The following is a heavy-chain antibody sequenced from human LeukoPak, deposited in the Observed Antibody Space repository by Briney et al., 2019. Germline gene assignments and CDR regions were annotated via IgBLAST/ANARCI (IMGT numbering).Heavy chain of an antibody. CDR3: ARDPYSGNYGNYYYYYMDV. Sequence: GGSLRLSCAASGFTFSSYDMHWVRQAPGKGLEWVAAISQDRRITVYTESVKGRFTISRDNSENTLNLQMNSLRPDDTAVYSCARDPYSGNYGNYYYYYMDVWGKGTTVTISS. CDR2: ISQDRRIT. D-gene: IGHD1-26*01. J-gene: IGHJ6*03. CDR1: GFTFSSYD. V-gene: IGHV3-30*03.